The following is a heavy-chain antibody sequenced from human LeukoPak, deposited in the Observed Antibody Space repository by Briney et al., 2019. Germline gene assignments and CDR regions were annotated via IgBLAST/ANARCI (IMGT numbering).Heavy chain of an antibody. V-gene: IGHV3-9*01. J-gene: IGHJ6*04. Sequence: GRSLRLSCAASGFTFDDYAMHWVRQAPGKGLEWVSGISWNSGFIGYADSVKGRFTISRDNAKNSLYLQMNSPRAEDTAVYYCAELGITMIGGVWGKGTTVTISS. CDR3: AELGITMIGGV. CDR2: ISWNSGFI. CDR1: GFTFDDYA. D-gene: IGHD3-10*02.